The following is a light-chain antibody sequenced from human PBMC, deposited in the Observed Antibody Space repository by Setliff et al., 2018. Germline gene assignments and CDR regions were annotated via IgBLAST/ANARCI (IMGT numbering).Light chain of an antibody. V-gene: IGLV2-14*03. CDR2: DVN. J-gene: IGLJ1*01. CDR1: SSDVGGYKY. Sequence: QSALTQPASVSGSPGQSITISCTGPSSDVGGYKYVSWYQHHPGKAPKVVIYDVNQRPSGVSNRFSGSKSGNTASLSISGLQAEDEADYYCNSYTRSDTFVFGTGTKVTVL. CDR3: NSYTRSDTFV.